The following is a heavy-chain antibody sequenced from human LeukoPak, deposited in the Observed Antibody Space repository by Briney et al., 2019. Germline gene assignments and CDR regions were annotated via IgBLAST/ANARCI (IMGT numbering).Heavy chain of an antibody. V-gene: IGHV1-69*04. Sequence: ASVKVSCKASGGTFSSYAISWVRQAPGQGLEWMGRIIPLLGIANYAQKFQGRVTITADKSTSTAYMELSSLRSEDTAMYYCAGGGDIAMASWGQGTLVTVSS. J-gene: IGHJ4*02. D-gene: IGHD5-18*01. CDR1: GGTFSSYA. CDR2: IIPLLGIA. CDR3: AGGGDIAMAS.